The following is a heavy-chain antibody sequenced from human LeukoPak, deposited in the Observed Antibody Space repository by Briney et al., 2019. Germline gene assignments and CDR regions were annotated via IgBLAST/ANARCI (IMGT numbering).Heavy chain of an antibody. D-gene: IGHD2-15*01. V-gene: IGHV3-30*18. CDR2: ISYDGSNK. CDR1: GFTFSNYR. Sequence: GGSLRLSCAASGFTFSNYRMNWVRQAPGKGLEWVAVISYDGSNKYYADSVRGRFTISRDNSKNTLYLQMNSLRAEDTAVYYCAKSRAPYCSGGSCHGMDVWGQGTTVTVSS. J-gene: IGHJ6*02. CDR3: AKSRAPYCSGGSCHGMDV.